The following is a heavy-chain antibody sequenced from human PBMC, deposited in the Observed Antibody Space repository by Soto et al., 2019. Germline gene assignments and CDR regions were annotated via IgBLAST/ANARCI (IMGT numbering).Heavy chain of an antibody. V-gene: IGHV4-39*01. J-gene: IGHJ4*02. CDR1: GGSISSSDYW. CDR2: IYYTGST. D-gene: IGHD6-13*01. Sequence: QLQLQESGPGLVKPAETLSLTCTVSGGSISSSDYWWGWIRQPPGKGLEWIGSIYYTGSTYYNPSPKGRGIISVGPSKNQFSLRVSFVNGANTAVYYWAKQIGRGSWSLDHWGQGTLVTVSS. CDR3: AKQIGRGSWSLDH.